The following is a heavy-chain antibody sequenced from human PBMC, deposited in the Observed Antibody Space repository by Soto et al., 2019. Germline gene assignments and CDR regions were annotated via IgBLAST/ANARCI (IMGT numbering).Heavy chain of an antibody. CDR2: INQSGRT. V-gene: IGHV4-34*01. J-gene: IGHJ6*02. D-gene: IGHD4-17*01. CDR1: GGSFSNYY. CDR3: ASIPTKVLYSSFDTDV. Sequence: SETLSLTCAVYGGSFSNYYWSWIRQPPGKGLEWIGEINQSGRTNYNPSLKSRVTISIDPSKNQFSLRVNSVTAADTAVYYCASIPTKVLYSSFDTDVWGQGTTVTV.